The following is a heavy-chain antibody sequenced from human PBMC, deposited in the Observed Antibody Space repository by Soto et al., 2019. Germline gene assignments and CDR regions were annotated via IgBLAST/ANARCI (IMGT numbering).Heavy chain of an antibody. CDR2: ISGNGGST. J-gene: IGHJ4*02. Sequence: PGGSLRLSCSASGFTFSSNAMHWVRQAPGKGLEYVSVISGNGGSTYYADSVKGRFTISRDNSKNTLYLQMSSLRAEDTAVYYCVKEEAGPRARGITMARVLQTLKYYFDYWGQGTLVTVSS. D-gene: IGHD3-10*01. V-gene: IGHV3-64D*06. CDR3: VKEEAGPRARGITMARVLQTLKYYFDY. CDR1: GFTFSSNA.